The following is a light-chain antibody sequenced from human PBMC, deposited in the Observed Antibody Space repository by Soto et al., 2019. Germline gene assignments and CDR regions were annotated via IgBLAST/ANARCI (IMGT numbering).Light chain of an antibody. CDR2: EVS. CDR3: SSYTSSHTWV. CDR1: SSDVGGYDH. Sequence: ALTQPASVSGSPGQSIAISCTGTSSDVGGYDHVSWYQQHPGKAPKLMIYEVSNRPSGVSDRFSGSKSANTASLTISGLQAEDEADYYCSSYTSSHTWVFGGGTKLTVL. V-gene: IGLV2-14*01. J-gene: IGLJ2*01.